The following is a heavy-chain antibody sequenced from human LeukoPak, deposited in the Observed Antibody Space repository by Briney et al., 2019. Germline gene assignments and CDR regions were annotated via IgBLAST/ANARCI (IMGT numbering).Heavy chain of an antibody. Sequence: GASVKVSCKASGYIFTTYSISWVRQAPGQGLEWMGWISAYNGKTNFAQKFQGRITMTTDTSTSTAYMELRSLRSDDTAVYYCARKLAVVIDVGYDYWGQGTLVTVSS. CDR3: ARKLAVVIDVGYDY. D-gene: IGHD3-22*01. CDR1: GYIFTTYS. J-gene: IGHJ4*02. CDR2: ISAYNGKT. V-gene: IGHV1-18*01.